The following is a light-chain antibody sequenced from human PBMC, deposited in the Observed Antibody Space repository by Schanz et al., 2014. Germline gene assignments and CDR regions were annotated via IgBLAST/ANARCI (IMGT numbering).Light chain of an antibody. CDR2: DVS. CDR3: CSYAGSSTSWV. V-gene: IGLV2-23*02. J-gene: IGLJ3*02. CDR1: SSDVGRYNF. Sequence: QSALTQPASVSGSPGQSITISCTGTSSDVGRYNFVSWYQQHPDKAPKLMIYDVSNRPSGVSNRFSGSKSANTASLTISGLQAEDEADYYCCSYAGSSTSWVFGGGTKLTVL.